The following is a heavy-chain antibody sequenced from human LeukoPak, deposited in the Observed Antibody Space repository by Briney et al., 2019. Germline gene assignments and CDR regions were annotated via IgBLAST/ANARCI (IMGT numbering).Heavy chain of an antibody. CDR3: ARDASGYVVGDH. J-gene: IGHJ4*02. CDR1: GYTFTSNA. CDR2: INAGNTNT. D-gene: IGHD5-12*01. V-gene: IGHV1-3*01. Sequence: GASVKVSCKASGYTFTSNAMHWVRQAPGQRLEWMGWINAGNTNTKYSQKFQGRITITRDISASTDYVELSSLRSEDTAVYYCARDASGYVVGDHWGQGTLVTVSS.